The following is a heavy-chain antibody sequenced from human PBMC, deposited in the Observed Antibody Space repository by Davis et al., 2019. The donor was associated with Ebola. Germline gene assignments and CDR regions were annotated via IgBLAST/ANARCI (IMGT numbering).Heavy chain of an antibody. CDR1: GFTFSNYA. CDR2: ISGSGGST. CDR3: AREEGYCSGGSCYSGYFDS. J-gene: IGHJ4*02. V-gene: IGHV3-23*01. D-gene: IGHD2-15*01. Sequence: GGSLRLSCAASGFTFSNYAMSWVRQAPGKGLEWVSSISGSGGSTYYADSVKGRFTISRDNSKNTLYLQMNSLRADDTAVYYCAREEGYCSGGSCYSGYFDSWGQGSLVTVSS.